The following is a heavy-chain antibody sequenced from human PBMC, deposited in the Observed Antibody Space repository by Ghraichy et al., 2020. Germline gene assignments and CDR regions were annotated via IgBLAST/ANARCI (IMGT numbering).Heavy chain of an antibody. D-gene: IGHD2-15*01. J-gene: IGHJ5*02. CDR1: GGSISSSSYY. CDR2: IYYSGST. V-gene: IGHV4-39*07. Sequence: SETLSLTCTVSGGSISSSSYYWGWIRQPPGKGLEWIGSIYYSGSTYYNPSLKSRVTISVDTSKNQFSLKLSSVTAADTAVYYCAREGGYCSGGSCHNWFDPWGQGTLVTVSS. CDR3: AREGGYCSGGSCHNWFDP.